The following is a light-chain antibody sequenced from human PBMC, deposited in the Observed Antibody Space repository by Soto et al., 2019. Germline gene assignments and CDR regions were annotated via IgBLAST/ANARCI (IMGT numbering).Light chain of an antibody. CDR2: EVT. J-gene: IGLJ3*02. Sequence: QSALTQPASVSGSPGQSITISCTGTSSDVGGFNYVSWYQQHPDKAPKLMIYEVTDRPSGVSNRFSGSKSGNTASLTISGPQSEDEADYYCSSYTSSSTLVFGGGTKLTVL. V-gene: IGLV2-14*01. CDR3: SSYTSSSTLV. CDR1: SSDVGGFNY.